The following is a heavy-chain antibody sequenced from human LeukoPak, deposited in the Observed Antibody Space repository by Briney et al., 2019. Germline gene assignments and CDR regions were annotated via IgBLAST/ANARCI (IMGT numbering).Heavy chain of an antibody. V-gene: IGHV4-4*07. J-gene: IGHJ4*02. D-gene: IGHD4-17*01. CDR3: ARNHYGHPLDY. Sequence: PSETLSLTRTVSGGSISDYYWSWIRQPAGKGLEWIGRIYTSGSTNYNPSLKSRVTMSVDTSKNQFSLKLSSVTAADTVVYYCARNHYGHPLDYWGQGTLATVSS. CDR1: GGSISDYY. CDR2: IYTSGST.